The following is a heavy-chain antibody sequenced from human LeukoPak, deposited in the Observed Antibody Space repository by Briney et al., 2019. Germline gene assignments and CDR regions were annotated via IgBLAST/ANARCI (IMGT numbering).Heavy chain of an antibody. D-gene: IGHD6-13*01. CDR3: AHEGRGGFGIAAAGFLDP. Sequence: SGPTLVKPTQTLTLTCTFSGFSLSTSGVGVGWIRQPPGKAPEWLALIYWDDDKRYSPSLKSRLTITKDTSKNQVVLTMTNMDPVDTATYYCAHEGRGGFGIAAAGFLDPWGQGTLVTVSS. CDR1: GFSLSTSGVG. CDR2: IYWDDDK. J-gene: IGHJ5*02. V-gene: IGHV2-5*02.